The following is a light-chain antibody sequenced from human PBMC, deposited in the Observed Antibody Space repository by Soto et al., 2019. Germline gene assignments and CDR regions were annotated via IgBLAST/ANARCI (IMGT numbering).Light chain of an antibody. CDR1: SGHSSYA. CDR3: QTWGTGIQV. V-gene: IGLV4-69*01. J-gene: IGLJ2*01. Sequence: QTVVTQSPSASASLGASVKLTCTLSSGHSSYAIAWHQQQPEKDPRYLMKLNSDGSHSKGDGIPDRFSGSSSGAERYLTISSLQSEDEADYYCQTWGTGIQVFGGGTKLTVL. CDR2: LNSDGSH.